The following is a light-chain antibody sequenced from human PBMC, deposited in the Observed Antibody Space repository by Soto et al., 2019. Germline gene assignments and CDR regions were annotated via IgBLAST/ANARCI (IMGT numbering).Light chain of an antibody. CDR3: QQYNSWSPIT. CDR2: GAS. Sequence: IVLTQSPATLSVSPGERATLSCRASQSVSSNLAWYQQKPGQAPRLLIYGASTRATGIPARFSGSGSGTEFTLTISSLQSEDFAVYYCQQYNSWSPITFGQGTRLGI. CDR1: QSVSSN. V-gene: IGKV3-15*01. J-gene: IGKJ5*01.